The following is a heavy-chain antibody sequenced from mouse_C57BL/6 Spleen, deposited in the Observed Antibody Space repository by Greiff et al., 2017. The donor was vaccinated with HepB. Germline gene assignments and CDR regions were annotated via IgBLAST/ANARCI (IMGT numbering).Heavy chain of an antibody. CDR2: INPSTGGT. Sequence: VQLQQSGPELVKPGASVKISCKASGYSFTGYYMNWVKQSPEKSLEWIGEINPSTGGTTYNQKFKAKATLTVDKTSSTAYMQLKSLTSEDSAVYYCARPARTCYWYFDVWGTGTTVTVSS. CDR3: ARPARTCYWYFDV. D-gene: IGHD3-3*01. CDR1: GYSFTGYY. V-gene: IGHV1-42*01. J-gene: IGHJ1*03.